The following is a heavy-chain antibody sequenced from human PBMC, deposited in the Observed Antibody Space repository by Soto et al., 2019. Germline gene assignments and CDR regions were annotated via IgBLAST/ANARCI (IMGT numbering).Heavy chain of an antibody. J-gene: IGHJ6*03. V-gene: IGHV4-59*01. CDR3: ARAGPRLGSYYYYYYMDV. D-gene: IGHD3-16*01. CDR2: IYYSGST. CDR1: GGSISSYY. Sequence: SETLSLTCTVSGGSISSYYWSWIRQPPGKGLEWIGYIYYSGSTNYNPSLKSRVTISVDTSKNQFSLKLSSVTAADTAVYYCARAGPRLGSYYYYYYMDVWGKGTTVTVSS.